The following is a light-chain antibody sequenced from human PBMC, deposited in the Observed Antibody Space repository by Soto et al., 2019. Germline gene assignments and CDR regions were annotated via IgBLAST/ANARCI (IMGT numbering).Light chain of an antibody. CDR3: HQYSRSPVTFSPLT. CDR1: XXXXXTX. Sequence: PGXRXXLSCXXSXXXXXTXXXWYQXXXXXXXRXXIYGXSXXXTGIPDRFSASGSGTXFXLTISRLEPDDFAVYYCHQYSRSPVTFSPLTFGGGSKVEI. V-gene: IGKV3-20*01. J-gene: IGKJ4*01. CDR2: GXS.